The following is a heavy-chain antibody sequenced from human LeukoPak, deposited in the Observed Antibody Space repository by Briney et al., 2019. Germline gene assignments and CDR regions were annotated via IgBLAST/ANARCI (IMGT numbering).Heavy chain of an antibody. D-gene: IGHD6-13*01. V-gene: IGHV4-4*09. CDR3: ARHSERSSWGYYYYYYMDV. J-gene: IGHJ6*03. CDR2: IYTSGST. CDR1: GGSISSYY. Sequence: ESSETLSLTCTVSGGSISSYYWSWIRQPPGKGLEWIGYIYTSGSTNYNPSLKSRVTISVDTSKNQFSLKLSSVTAADTAVYYCARHSERSSWGYYYYYYMDVWGKGTTVTASS.